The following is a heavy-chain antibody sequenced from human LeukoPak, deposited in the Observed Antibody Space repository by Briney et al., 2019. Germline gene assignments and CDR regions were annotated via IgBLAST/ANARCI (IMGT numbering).Heavy chain of an antibody. CDR3: ARRYYDFWSGYPRQTYYFDY. V-gene: IGHV5-51*01. D-gene: IGHD3-3*01. CDR1: GYSFSSYS. CDR2: IYPDVSDT. J-gene: IGHJ4*02. Sequence: GESLKISCKGLGYSFSSYSIGWVRQMPGKGLEWMGIIYPDVSDTRYSPSFQGQVTISADKSFSTAYLQWSSLKASDTAMYYCARRYYDFWSGYPRQTYYFDYWGQGTLVTVSS.